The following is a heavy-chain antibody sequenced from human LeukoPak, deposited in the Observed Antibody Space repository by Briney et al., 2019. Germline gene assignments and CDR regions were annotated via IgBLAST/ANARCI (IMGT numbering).Heavy chain of an antibody. CDR2: IYYSGST. Sequence: PSGTLSLTCTVSGASISSSNWWTWVRQPPGKGLEWIGYIYYSGSTNYNPSLKSRVTISVDTSKNQFSLKLSSVTAADTAVYYCARTYSSSSPFDYWGQGTLVTVSS. D-gene: IGHD6-6*01. J-gene: IGHJ4*02. V-gene: IGHV4-4*02. CDR1: GASISSSNW. CDR3: ARTYSSSSPFDY.